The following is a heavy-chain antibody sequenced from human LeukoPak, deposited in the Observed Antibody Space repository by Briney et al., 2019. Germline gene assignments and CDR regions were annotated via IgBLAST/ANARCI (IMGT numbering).Heavy chain of an antibody. CDR2: ISGSGGST. Sequence: PGGSLRLSCAASGFSFKDYWMSWVRQAPGKGLEWVLAISGSGGSTYYADSVKGRFTISRDNSKNTLYLQMNSLRAEDTAVYYCAKQVLLLNWGQGTLVTVSS. J-gene: IGHJ4*02. CDR3: AKQVLLLN. D-gene: IGHD3-10*01. CDR1: GFSFKDYW. V-gene: IGHV3-23*01.